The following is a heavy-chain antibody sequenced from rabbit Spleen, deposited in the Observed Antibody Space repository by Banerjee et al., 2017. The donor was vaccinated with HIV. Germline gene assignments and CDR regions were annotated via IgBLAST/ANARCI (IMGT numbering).Heavy chain of an antibody. Sequence: QLKETGGGLVQPGGSLTLSCKASGFDFSRYYMNWVRQAPGKGLEWIGYIDPVFGITYYANWVNGRFSISRENAQNTVLLQMTSLTAADTATYFCAREYPGWATSTYKGYGMDLWGQGTLVTVS. CDR2: IDPVFGIT. V-gene: IGHV1S7*01. J-gene: IGHJ3*01. CDR3: AREYPGWATSTYKGYGMDL. D-gene: IGHD7-1*01. CDR1: GFDFSRYY.